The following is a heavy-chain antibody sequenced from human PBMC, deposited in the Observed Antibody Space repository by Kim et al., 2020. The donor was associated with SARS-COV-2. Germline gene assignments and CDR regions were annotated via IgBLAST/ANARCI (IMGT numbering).Heavy chain of an antibody. CDR3: ARDSRQTSASGTSRFAS. D-gene: IGHD6-13*01. J-gene: IGHJ5*01. Sequence: ASVKVSCKASGYTFTSNYIHWVRQAAGQGLEWLGMIHPSSGSTKYSQKFQGRLALTRDTATNTVYMDLSGLSRDDTALFYCARDSRQTSASGTSRFASWG. V-gene: IGHV1-46*01. CDR2: IHPSSGST. CDR1: GYTFTSNY.